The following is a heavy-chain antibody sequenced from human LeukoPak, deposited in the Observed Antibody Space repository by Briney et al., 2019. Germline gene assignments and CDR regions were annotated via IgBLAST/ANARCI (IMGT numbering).Heavy chain of an antibody. D-gene: IGHD5-12*01. Sequence: GASLKISCKGSGYSFTSYWIGWVRQLPGKGLEWMGIIYPGDSDTRYSPSFQGQVTISADKSISTAYLQWSSLKASDTAMYYCARHSPYSGYDYVFCGYWGQGTLVTVSS. J-gene: IGHJ4*02. CDR2: IYPGDSDT. CDR3: ARHSPYSGYDYVFCGY. V-gene: IGHV5-51*01. CDR1: GYSFTSYW.